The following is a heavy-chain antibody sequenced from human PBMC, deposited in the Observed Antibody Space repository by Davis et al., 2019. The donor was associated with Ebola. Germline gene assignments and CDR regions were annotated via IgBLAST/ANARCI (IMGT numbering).Heavy chain of an antibody. CDR1: GFTFGDYA. CDR3: TVISSSSVPYFDY. J-gene: IGHJ4*02. Sequence: GESLKISCTASGFTFGDYAMSWVRQAPGKGLEWVGFIRSKAYGGTTEYAASVKGRFTISRDDSKSSAYLQMNSLKTEDTAVYYCTVISSSSVPYFDYWGQGTLVTVSS. V-gene: IGHV3-49*04. D-gene: IGHD6-6*01. CDR2: IRSKAYGGTT.